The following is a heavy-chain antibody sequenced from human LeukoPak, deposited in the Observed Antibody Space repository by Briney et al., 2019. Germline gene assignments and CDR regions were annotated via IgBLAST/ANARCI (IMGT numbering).Heavy chain of an antibody. CDR3: ARGSDTAMVCFDY. Sequence: PGGSLRLSCAASGFTFSSYEMNWVRQAPGKGLEWVSYISSSGSTIYYADSVKGRFAISRDNAKNSLYLQMNSLRAEDTAVYYCARGSDTAMVCFDYWGQGTLVTVSS. CDR1: GFTFSSYE. CDR2: ISSSGSTI. V-gene: IGHV3-48*03. J-gene: IGHJ4*02. D-gene: IGHD5-18*01.